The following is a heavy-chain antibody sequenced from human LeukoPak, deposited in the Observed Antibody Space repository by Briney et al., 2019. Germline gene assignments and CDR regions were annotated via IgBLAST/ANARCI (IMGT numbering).Heavy chain of an antibody. Sequence: PGGSLRLSCSASGFTFSNYAMHWVRQAPGKGLEYVSAIDNNGDDTYYADSVRGRFTISRDNSKDTLHLQMSSLRPEDTAVYYRVKDRYYGSGRYTFDFWGRGTLVTVSS. D-gene: IGHD3-10*01. CDR2: IDNNGDDT. CDR3: VKDRYYGSGRYTFDF. CDR1: GFTFSNYA. V-gene: IGHV3-64D*06. J-gene: IGHJ4*02.